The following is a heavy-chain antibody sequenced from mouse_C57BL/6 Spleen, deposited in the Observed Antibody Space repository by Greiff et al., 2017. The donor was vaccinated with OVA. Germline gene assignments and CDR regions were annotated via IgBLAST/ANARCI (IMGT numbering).Heavy chain of an antibody. D-gene: IGHD1-1*01. Sequence: VQLQQSGPELVKPGASVKISCKASGYTFTDYYMNWVKQSHGKSLEWIGDINPNNGGTSYNQKFKGKATLTVDKSSSTAYMELRSLTSEDSAVYYCAYYYGSSYNWYCDVWGTGTTVTVSS. CDR2: INPNNGGT. J-gene: IGHJ1*03. CDR3: AYYYGSSYNWYCDV. CDR1: GYTFTDYY. V-gene: IGHV1-26*01.